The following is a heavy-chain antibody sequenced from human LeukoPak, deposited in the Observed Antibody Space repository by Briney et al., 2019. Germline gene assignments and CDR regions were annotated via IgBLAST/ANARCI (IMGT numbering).Heavy chain of an antibody. Sequence: GGSLRLSCAASGFTFSSYAMSWVRQAPGKGLEWVSSISSSSSYIYYADSVKGRFTISRDNAKNSLYLQMNSLRAEDTAVYYCARAILRFLEWPPSAFDIWGQGTMVTVSS. CDR2: ISSSSSYI. CDR1: GFTFSSYA. D-gene: IGHD3-3*01. J-gene: IGHJ3*02. CDR3: ARAILRFLEWPPSAFDI. V-gene: IGHV3-21*01.